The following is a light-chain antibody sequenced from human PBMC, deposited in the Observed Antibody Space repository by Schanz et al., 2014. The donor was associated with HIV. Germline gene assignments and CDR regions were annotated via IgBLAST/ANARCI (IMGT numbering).Light chain of an antibody. CDR1: SGDVGRYDY. Sequence: QSVLTQPASVSGSLGQSITISCTGTSGDVGRYDYVSWYQQHPGQAPKLLIYDVTYRPSGISNPFSGSKSGYTASLTISGLQADDEADYYCSSYTTSSTLVFGGGTKLTVL. CDR2: DVT. J-gene: IGLJ2*01. CDR3: SSYTTSSTLV. V-gene: IGLV2-14*03.